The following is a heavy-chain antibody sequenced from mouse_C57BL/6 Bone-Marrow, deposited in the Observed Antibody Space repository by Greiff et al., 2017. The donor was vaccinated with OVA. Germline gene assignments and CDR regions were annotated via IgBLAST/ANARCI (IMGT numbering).Heavy chain of an antibody. CDR3: AKGLYSPSWFAY. CDR1: GYTFTDYY. V-gene: IGHV1-82*01. CDR2: IYPGDGDT. D-gene: IGHD3-3*01. Sequence: VQLQQSGPELVKPGASVKISCKASGYTFTDYYMNWVKQRPGKGLEWIGRIYPGDGDTNYNGKFKGKATLTADKSSSTAYMQLSSLTSEDSAVYFCAKGLYSPSWFAYWGQGTLVTVSA. J-gene: IGHJ3*01.